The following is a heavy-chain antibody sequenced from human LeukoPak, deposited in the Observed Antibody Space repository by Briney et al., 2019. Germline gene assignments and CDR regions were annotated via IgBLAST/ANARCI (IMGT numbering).Heavy chain of an antibody. CDR3: ARGYEYSYGYAVSGWFDP. CDR1: GGSISSYY. Sequence: SGTLSLTCTVSGGSISSYYWSWIRQPPGKGLEWIGYIYYSGSTNYNPSLKSRVTISVDTSKNQFSLKLSSVTAADTAVYYCARGYEYSYGYAVSGWFDPWGQGTLVTASS. V-gene: IGHV4-59*01. J-gene: IGHJ5*02. CDR2: IYYSGST. D-gene: IGHD5-18*01.